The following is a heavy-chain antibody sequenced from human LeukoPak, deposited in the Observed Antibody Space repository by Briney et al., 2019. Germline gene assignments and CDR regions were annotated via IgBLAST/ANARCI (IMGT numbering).Heavy chain of an antibody. CDR2: IYYSGHT. V-gene: IGHV4-59*01. CDR3: ARGQVYFDY. CDR1: GASISSYY. Sequence: SETLSLTCTVSGASISSYYWSWIRQPPGKGLEYIGYIYYSGHTTYNPSLKSRVTISLDTSRNKFSLKLSSVTAADTAVYYCARGQVYFDYWGQGTLVTVSS. J-gene: IGHJ4*02.